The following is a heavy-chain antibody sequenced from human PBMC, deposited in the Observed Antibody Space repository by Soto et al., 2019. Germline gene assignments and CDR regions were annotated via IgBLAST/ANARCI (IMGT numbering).Heavy chain of an antibody. CDR2: INAGNGNT. Sequence: ASVKVSCKASGYTFTSYAMHWGRQAPGQRLEWMGWINAGNGNTKYSQKFQGRVTITRDTSASTAYMELSSLRSEDTAVYYCARDYQDIVVVPAAYYYYYYMDVWGKGTTVTVSS. CDR1: GYTFTSYA. D-gene: IGHD2-2*01. V-gene: IGHV1-3*01. J-gene: IGHJ6*03. CDR3: ARDYQDIVVVPAAYYYYYYMDV.